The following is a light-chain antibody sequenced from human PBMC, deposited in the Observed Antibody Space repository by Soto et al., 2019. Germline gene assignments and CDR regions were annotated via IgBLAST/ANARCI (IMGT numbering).Light chain of an antibody. CDR2: WAS. CDR1: QSVLYSSNNKNY. CDR3: QQYYSTPLT. J-gene: IGKJ4*01. Sequence: DIVMTQSPDSLAVSLGERATINCKSSQSVLYSSNNKNYLAWYQQKPGQPPKXXIYWASTRESGVPDRFSGSGSGTDFTLTISSLQAEDVAVYYCQQYYSTPLTFGGGTKVDIK. V-gene: IGKV4-1*01.